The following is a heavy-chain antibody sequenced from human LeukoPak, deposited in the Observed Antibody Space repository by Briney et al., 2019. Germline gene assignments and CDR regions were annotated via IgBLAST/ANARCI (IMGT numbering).Heavy chain of an antibody. D-gene: IGHD6-19*01. CDR3: ARDLGSSGWYYAFDI. Sequence: GGSLRLSCAASAFTFSSYEMNWDRQAEGKGLEWVSYISSSGSNIYYTDSVKGRFTISTANAKNSLYLQMNSLRAEDTAVYYCARDLGSSGWYYAFDIWGQGTMVTVSS. CDR1: AFTFSSYE. CDR2: ISSSGSNI. J-gene: IGHJ3*02. V-gene: IGHV3-48*03.